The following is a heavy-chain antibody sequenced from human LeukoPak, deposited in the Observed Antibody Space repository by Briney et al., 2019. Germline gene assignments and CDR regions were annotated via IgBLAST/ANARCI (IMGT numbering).Heavy chain of an antibody. J-gene: IGHJ4*02. D-gene: IGHD2-2*01. CDR1: GGSISSSTYY. Sequence: SETLSLTCTVSGGSISSSTYYWGWIRQPPGKGLEWIGTIYYSGSTYYNASLKSRVTISVDTSRNQFSLKPSSVTAADTAVYYCARAYCSSASCAKLGYFDYWGQGTLVTVSS. CDR2: IYYSGST. V-gene: IGHV4-39*01. CDR3: ARAYCSSASCAKLGYFDY.